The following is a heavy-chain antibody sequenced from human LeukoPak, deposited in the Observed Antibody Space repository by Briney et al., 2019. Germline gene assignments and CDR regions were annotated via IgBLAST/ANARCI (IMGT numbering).Heavy chain of an antibody. CDR2: ISSSSSYI. D-gene: IGHD2-15*01. CDR1: GFTFSSYS. CDR3: ARRSGGLGESSYYYGMDV. J-gene: IGHJ6*02. Sequence: GGSLRLSCAASGFTFSSYSMNWVRQAPGKGLEWVSSISSSSSYIYYADSVKGRFTISRDNAKNSLYLQMNSLRAEDTAVYYCARRSGGLGESSYYYGMDVWGQGTTVTVSS. V-gene: IGHV3-21*01.